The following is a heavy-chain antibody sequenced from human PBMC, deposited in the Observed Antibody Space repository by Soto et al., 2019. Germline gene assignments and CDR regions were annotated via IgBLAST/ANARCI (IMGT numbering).Heavy chain of an antibody. D-gene: IGHD3-3*01. CDR3: TTEGRFLEWLFGINWFDP. CDR1: GFTFSNAW. V-gene: IGHV3-15*07. CDR2: IKSKTDGGTT. J-gene: IGHJ5*02. Sequence: PGGSLSLSCAASGFTFSNAWMNWVRQAPGKGLEWVGRIKSKTDGGTTDYSAPVKGRFTISRDDSKNMLYLQMNSLKTEDTAVYYCTTEGRFLEWLFGINWFDPWGQGTLVTVSS.